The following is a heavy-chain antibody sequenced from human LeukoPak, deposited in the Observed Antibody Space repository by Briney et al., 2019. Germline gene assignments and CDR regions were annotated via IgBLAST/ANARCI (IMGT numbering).Heavy chain of an antibody. CDR2: IIPIFGTA. V-gene: IGHV1-69*06. J-gene: IGHJ6*04. CDR1: GGTFSSYA. D-gene: IGHD3-10*01. Sequence: SVKVSYKASGGTFSSYAISWVRQAPGQGLEWMGGIIPIFGTANYAQKFQGRVTITADKSTSTAYMELSSLRSEDTAVYYCARGFPYYYGSGSSYYYYYYGMDVWGKGTTVTVSS. CDR3: ARGFPYYYGSGSSYYYYYYGMDV.